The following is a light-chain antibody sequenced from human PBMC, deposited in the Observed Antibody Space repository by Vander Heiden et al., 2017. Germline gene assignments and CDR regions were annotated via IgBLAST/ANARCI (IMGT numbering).Light chain of an antibody. J-gene: IGKJ1*01. V-gene: IGKV1-17*03. CDR1: QGINNY. CDR3: LQHSFFPWT. CDR2: AAS. Sequence: DIQMTQSPSAMSASLADRVTITCRASQGINNYLAWFQQKPGKVHKRLIYAASSLQSGVRSRFSGSGSGTEFTLTISSLQPEDFATYYCLQHSFFPWTFGQGTKVEIK.